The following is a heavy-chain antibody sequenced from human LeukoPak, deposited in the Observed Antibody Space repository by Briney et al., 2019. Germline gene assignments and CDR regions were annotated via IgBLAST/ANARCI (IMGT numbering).Heavy chain of an antibody. J-gene: IGHJ4*02. Sequence: GGSLRLSCAASGFTFSSYWMSWVRQAPGKGLEWVANIKQDGSEKYYVDSVKGRFTISRDNAKNSLYLQMNSLRAEGTAVYYCARGIAAAGLYYFDYWGQGTLVTVSS. CDR1: GFTFSSYW. D-gene: IGHD6-13*01. CDR2: IKQDGSEK. CDR3: ARGIAAAGLYYFDY. V-gene: IGHV3-7*04.